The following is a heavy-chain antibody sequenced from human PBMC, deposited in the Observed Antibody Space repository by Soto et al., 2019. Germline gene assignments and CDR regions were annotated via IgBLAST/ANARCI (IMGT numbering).Heavy chain of an antibody. J-gene: IGHJ6*02. D-gene: IGHD2-2*01. V-gene: IGHV4-59*01. Sequence: PSETLSLTCTVSGGSISSYYWSWIRQPPGKGLEWIGYIYYSGSTNYNPSLKSRVTISVDTSKNQFSLKLSSVTAADTAVYYCARGRGYCSSTSCFQYGMDVWGQGTTVTVSS. CDR3: ARGRGYCSSTSCFQYGMDV. CDR2: IYYSGST. CDR1: GGSISSYY.